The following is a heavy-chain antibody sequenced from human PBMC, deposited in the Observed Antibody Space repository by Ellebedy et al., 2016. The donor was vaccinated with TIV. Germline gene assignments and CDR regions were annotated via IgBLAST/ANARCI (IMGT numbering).Heavy chain of an antibody. Sequence: GESLKISCAASGFTFGNHNMNWVRRAPGKGLEWVSYISSSSSPIYYADSVKGRFTISRDNAKNSLYLQMTSLRAEDTAVYYCARDNWNGLASDYWGQGTLVTVSS. CDR1: GFTFGNHN. V-gene: IGHV3-48*01. D-gene: IGHD1-20*01. CDR2: ISSSSSPI. J-gene: IGHJ4*02. CDR3: ARDNWNGLASDY.